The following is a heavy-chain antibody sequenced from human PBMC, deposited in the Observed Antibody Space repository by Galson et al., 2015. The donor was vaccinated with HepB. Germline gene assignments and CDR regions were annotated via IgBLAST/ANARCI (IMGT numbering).Heavy chain of an antibody. CDR2: IKQDESAK. J-gene: IGHJ3*02. CDR3: ARGGDYDFWSGDEPFDI. D-gene: IGHD3-3*01. Sequence: SLRLSCAASGFTFSRFWMHWVRQAPGKGLEWVANIKQDESAKYFMDSVKDRFTISRDNAKNSLFLHMNSLRAEDTAVYYCARGGDYDFWSGDEPFDIWGQGTMVTVSS. V-gene: IGHV3-7*03. CDR1: GFTFSRFW.